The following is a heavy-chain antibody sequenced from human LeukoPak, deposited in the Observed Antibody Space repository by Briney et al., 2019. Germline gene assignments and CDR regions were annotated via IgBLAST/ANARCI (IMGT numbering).Heavy chain of an antibody. CDR3: ARDNVAGAAET. J-gene: IGHJ4*02. CDR2: INPSGGST. CDR1: GYTFTSYY. D-gene: IGHD2-15*01. Sequence: VASVKVSCKASGYTFTSYYMHWVRQAPGQGLEWMGIINPSGGSTSYAQKFQGRVTMTRDTSTSTVYMELSSLRSADTAVYYCARDNVAGAAETWGQGTLVTVSS. V-gene: IGHV1-46*01.